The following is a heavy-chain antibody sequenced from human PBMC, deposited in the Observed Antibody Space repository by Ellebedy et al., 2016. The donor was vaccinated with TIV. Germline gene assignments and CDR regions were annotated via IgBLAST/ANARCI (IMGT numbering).Heavy chain of an antibody. CDR1: GFTFSNYG. J-gene: IGHJ2*01. V-gene: IGHV3-13*01. CDR2: IGTAGDT. Sequence: GESLKISCAASGFTFSNYGMHWVRQATGKGLEWVSGIGTAGDTYYPGSVKGRFTISRENAKNSLFLQMNSLTAGDTAVYYCARGGPGGDNWFFGLWGRGTRVTVSS. CDR3: ARGGPGGDNWFFGL. D-gene: IGHD3-10*01.